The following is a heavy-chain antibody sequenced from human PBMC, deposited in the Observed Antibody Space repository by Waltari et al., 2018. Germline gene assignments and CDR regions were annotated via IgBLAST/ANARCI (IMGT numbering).Heavy chain of an antibody. D-gene: IGHD3-22*01. J-gene: IGHJ3*02. CDR1: GFTFSSYS. CDR2: ISSSSSYI. V-gene: IGHV3-21*01. Sequence: EVQLVESGGGLVKPGGSLRLSCAASGFTFSSYSMNWVRQAQGKGLGWVSSISSSSSYIYYADSVKGRFTISRDNAKNSLYLQMNSLRAEDTAVYYCARGETYYYDSSGYSPDAFDIWGQGTMVTVSS. CDR3: ARGETYYYDSSGYSPDAFDI.